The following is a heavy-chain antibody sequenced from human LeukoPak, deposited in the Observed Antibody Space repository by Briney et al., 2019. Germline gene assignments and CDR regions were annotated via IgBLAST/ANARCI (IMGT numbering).Heavy chain of an antibody. D-gene: IGHD3-22*01. CDR1: GGSISSGGYY. CDR2: IYYSGST. Sequence: PSQTLSLTCTVSGGSISSGGYYWSWLRQHPGKGLEWIGYIYYSGSTYYNPSLKSRVTISVDTSKNQFSLKLSSVTAADTAVYYCATTPRYYYDSSGFGYWGQGTLVTVSS. V-gene: IGHV4-31*03. CDR3: ATTPRYYYDSSGFGY. J-gene: IGHJ4*02.